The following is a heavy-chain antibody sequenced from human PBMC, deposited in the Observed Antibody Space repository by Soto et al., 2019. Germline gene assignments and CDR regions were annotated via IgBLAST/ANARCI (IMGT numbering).Heavy chain of an antibody. D-gene: IGHD3-22*01. J-gene: IGHJ4*02. CDR1: GGSVSSGSYY. CDR3: ARAPGGPRVSYDSSGYYYVSPPFDY. Sequence: PSETLSLTCTVSGGSVSSGSYYWSWIRQPPGKGLEWVGYIYYSGSTNYNPSLKSRVTISVDTSKNQFSLKLSSVTAADTAVYYCARAPGGPRVSYDSSGYYYVSPPFDYWGQGTLVTVSS. CDR2: IYYSGST. V-gene: IGHV4-61*01.